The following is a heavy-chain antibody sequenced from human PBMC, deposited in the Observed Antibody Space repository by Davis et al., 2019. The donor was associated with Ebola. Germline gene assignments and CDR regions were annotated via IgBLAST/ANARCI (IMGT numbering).Heavy chain of an antibody. Sequence: AASVKVSCKASGYTFSSHAMHWVRQAPGQRLEWMGWIAVYNGDTKYAHNIQGRVTMSTEISTNTVYMELRGLRSDDTAVYFCARIAAEFDYGMDVWGQGTTVTVSS. V-gene: IGHV1-3*01. CDR1: GYTFSSHA. CDR2: IAVYNGDT. D-gene: IGHD6-13*01. J-gene: IGHJ6*02. CDR3: ARIAAEFDYGMDV.